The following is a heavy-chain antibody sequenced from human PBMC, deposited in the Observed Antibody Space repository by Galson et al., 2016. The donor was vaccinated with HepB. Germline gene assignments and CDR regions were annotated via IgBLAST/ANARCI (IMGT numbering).Heavy chain of an antibody. CDR1: GFTFSRSA. D-gene: IGHD3-3*01. CDR3: AKCPLSFFGVVSSSSVY. CDR2: ISGSGGNT. V-gene: IGHV3-23*01. J-gene: IGHJ4*02. Sequence: SLRLSCAASGFTFSRSAMNWVRQAPGKGLEWVSGISGSGGNTYYADFVKGRFTISRDNSKNTLYLQLNSLRADDTAVYYCAKCPLSFFGVVSSSSVYWGQGTLVTVSS.